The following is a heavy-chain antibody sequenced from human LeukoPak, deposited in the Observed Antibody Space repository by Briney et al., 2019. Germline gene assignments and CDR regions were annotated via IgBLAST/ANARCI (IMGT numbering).Heavy chain of an antibody. CDR2: IYYSGRT. CDR3: ARRNSWDSSGYYYAYFDY. J-gene: IGHJ4*02. Sequence: SETLSLTCTVSGGSLSSSSYYWGWIRQPPGNGLEWVGSIYYSGRTYYNPSLKSRVTISVDTSKNQFSLKLSSVTAADTAVYYCARRNSWDSSGYYYAYFDYWGQGTLVTVSS. CDR1: GGSLSSSSYY. V-gene: IGHV4-39*01. D-gene: IGHD3-22*01.